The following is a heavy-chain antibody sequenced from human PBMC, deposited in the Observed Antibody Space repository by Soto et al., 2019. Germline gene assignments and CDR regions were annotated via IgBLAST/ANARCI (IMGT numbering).Heavy chain of an antibody. Sequence: QVQLQESGPGLVKPSQTLSLTCTVSGGSISSGGYYWSWIRQHPGKGLEWIGYIYYSGSTYYNPYLRGRVTISVDTSKNHCSLKLSSVTAADTSVYYCASGRGRYFDSGGQGTLVTVSS. D-gene: IGHD3-9*01. CDR1: GGSISSGGYY. J-gene: IGHJ4*02. V-gene: IGHV4-31*03. CDR2: IYYSGST. CDR3: ASGRGRYFDS.